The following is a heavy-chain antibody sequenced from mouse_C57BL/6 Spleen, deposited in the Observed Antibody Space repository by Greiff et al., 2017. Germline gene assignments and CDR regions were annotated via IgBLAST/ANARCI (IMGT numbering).Heavy chain of an antibody. CDR2: IYPRSGNT. J-gene: IGHJ1*03. V-gene: IGHV1-81*01. CDR3: ARGGYDLYWYFDV. Sequence: VQLQQSGAELARPGASVKLSCKASGYTFTSYGISWVKQRTGQGLEWIGEIYPRSGNTYYNEKFKGKATLTADKSSSTAYMGLRSLTSEDSAVYFCARGGYDLYWYFDVWGTGTTVTVSS. D-gene: IGHD2-2*01. CDR1: GYTFTSYG.